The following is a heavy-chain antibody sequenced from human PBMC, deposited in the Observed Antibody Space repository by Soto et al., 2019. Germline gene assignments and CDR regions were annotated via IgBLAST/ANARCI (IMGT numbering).Heavy chain of an antibody. V-gene: IGHV1-18*04. J-gene: IGHJ4*02. CDR3: ARDVGYSYGYPY. Sequence: ASVQVSCKGSGYTFTSYGISWVRQAPGQGLEWMGWISADNGNTNYAQKLQGRLTMITNTSTSTAYMELRSRRSADTAVYYCARDVGYSYGYPYWVQGTLVTVSS. CDR2: ISADNGNT. CDR1: GYTFTSYG. D-gene: IGHD5-18*01.